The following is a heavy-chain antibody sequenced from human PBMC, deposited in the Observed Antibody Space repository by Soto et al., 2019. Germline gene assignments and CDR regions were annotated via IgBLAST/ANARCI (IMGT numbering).Heavy chain of an antibody. CDR2: IIPIFGTA. D-gene: IGHD5-18*01. V-gene: IGHV1-69*13. J-gene: IGHJ4*02. CDR1: GGTFSSYA. Sequence: GASVKVSCKASGGTFSSYAISWVRQAPGQGLEWMGGIIPIFGTANYAQKFQGRVTITADESTSTAYMELSSLRSEDTAVSYCARLRPSAKAHDNWGQGTLVTVSS. CDR3: ARLRPSAKAHDN.